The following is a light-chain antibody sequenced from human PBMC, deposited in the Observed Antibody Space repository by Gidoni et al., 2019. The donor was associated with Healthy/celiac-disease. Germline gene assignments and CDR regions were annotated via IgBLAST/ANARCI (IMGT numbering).Light chain of an antibody. Sequence: QSALTQPASVSGSPGQSITISCTGTSSDVGGYNYVSWYQQPPGKAPKLMIYDVRNRPSGVSNRFSGSKSGNTASLTISGLQAEDDADYYCSSYTSSSTLGFGGWTKLTVL. CDR2: DVR. J-gene: IGLJ3*02. CDR1: SSDVGGYNY. V-gene: IGLV2-14*01. CDR3: SSYTSSSTLG.